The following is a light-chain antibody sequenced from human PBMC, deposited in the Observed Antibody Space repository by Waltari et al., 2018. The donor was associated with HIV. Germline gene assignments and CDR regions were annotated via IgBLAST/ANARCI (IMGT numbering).Light chain of an antibody. J-gene: IGLJ2*01. CDR3: SSYGGVASYLI. CDR2: DVN. Sequence: HSALTQPRSVSGSTGQSVTISCTVTSRDIGAYDFVSWFQKFPGRAPKLLIFDVNKRPSGVPDRFSGFKSGDSASLTISGLQPDDESDYFCSSYGGVASYLIFGGGTTLTVL. CDR1: SRDIGAYDF. V-gene: IGLV2-11*01.